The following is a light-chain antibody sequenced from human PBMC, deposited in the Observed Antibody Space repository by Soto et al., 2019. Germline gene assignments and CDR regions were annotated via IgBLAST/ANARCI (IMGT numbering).Light chain of an antibody. CDR2: DVT. J-gene: IGLJ3*02. CDR1: SRDVGGYDH. Sequence: QSALTQPASVSGSPGQSITISCTGTSRDVGGYDHVSWYQQHPGKAPKLIIYDVTVRPSGISPRFSGSKSDNTASLAVSGLQPEDEADYYCSSYTNKDTLVFGGGTKVTVL. CDR3: SSYTNKDTLV. V-gene: IGLV2-14*03.